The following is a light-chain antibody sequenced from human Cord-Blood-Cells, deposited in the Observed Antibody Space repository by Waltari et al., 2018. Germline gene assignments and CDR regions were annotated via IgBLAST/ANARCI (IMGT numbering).Light chain of an antibody. CDR3: QAWDSSTVV. CDR1: KLGAKY. CDR2: QDS. J-gene: IGLJ2*01. V-gene: IGLV3-1*01. Sequence: SYELTQPPSVSVSPGQTASITCSGDKLGAKYACWHQQKPGQSPVLVIYQDSKRPSGIPERFSGSNSGNTATLTISGTQAMDEADYYCQAWDSSTVVFGGGTKLTVL.